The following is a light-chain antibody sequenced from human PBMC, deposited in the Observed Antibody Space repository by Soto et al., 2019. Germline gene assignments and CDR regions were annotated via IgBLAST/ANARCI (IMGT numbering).Light chain of an antibody. CDR2: AAS. V-gene: IGKV1-12*01. J-gene: IGKJ5*01. CDR1: QGIGSW. Sequence: DIQMTQSPSSVSASVGDRVTITCRASQGIGSWLAWYQQKPGDAPKLLIYAASILQRGVPSRFSGSGSGTDFTLTISRLQPDDFATYYCQQSDSFPLTFGRGTRREIK. CDR3: QQSDSFPLT.